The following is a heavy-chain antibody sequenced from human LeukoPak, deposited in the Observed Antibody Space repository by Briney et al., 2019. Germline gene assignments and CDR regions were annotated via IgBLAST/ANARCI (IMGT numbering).Heavy chain of an antibody. CDR2: IIPIFGTT. V-gene: IGHV1-69*13. D-gene: IGHD3-10*01. J-gene: IGHJ4*02. Sequence: GASVKVSCKASGGTFSRYAISWVRQAPGQGPEWMGGIIPIFGTTNYAQKFQGRVTITADESTSTAYMELSSLRAEDTAVYYCARTLGIASRGYFDYWGQGTLVTVSS. CDR3: ARTLGIASRGYFDY. CDR1: GGTFSRYA.